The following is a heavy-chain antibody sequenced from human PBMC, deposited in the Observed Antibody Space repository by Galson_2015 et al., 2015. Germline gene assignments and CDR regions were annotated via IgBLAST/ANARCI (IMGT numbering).Heavy chain of an antibody. Sequence: VKGRFTISRDDSKNTLYLQMNSLKTEDTAVYYCTTDVLSMARDIVVVPAALYYMDVWGKGTTVTVSS. D-gene: IGHD2-2*01. J-gene: IGHJ6*03. V-gene: IGHV3-15*01. CDR3: TTDVLSMARDIVVVPAALYYMDV.